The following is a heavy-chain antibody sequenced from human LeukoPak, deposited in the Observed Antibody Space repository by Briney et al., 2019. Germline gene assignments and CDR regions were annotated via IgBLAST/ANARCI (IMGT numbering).Heavy chain of an antibody. D-gene: IGHD1-7*01. CDR3: ARKRSELYYYMDV. J-gene: IGHJ6*03. CDR2: ISYDGSNK. Sequence: GGSLRLSCAASGFTFSSYGMHWVRQAPGKGLEWVAVISYDGSNKYYADSVKGRFTISRDNSKNTLYLQMNSLRAEDTAVYYCARKRSELYYYMDVWGKGTTVTVSS. V-gene: IGHV3-30*03. CDR1: GFTFSSYG.